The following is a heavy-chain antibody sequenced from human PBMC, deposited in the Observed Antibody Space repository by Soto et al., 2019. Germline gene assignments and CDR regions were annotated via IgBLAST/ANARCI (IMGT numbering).Heavy chain of an antibody. Sequence: QVQLVESGGGVVQPGESLRLSCAASGFMFSNHGMHWVRQAPGKGLEWVAVIWSDGNNKYYADSVKGRFTISRDNSKNTVYLQMNSLRAEDTAVYYCVRGDNWNDEASDYWGQGTQVTVSS. CDR3: VRGDNWNDEASDY. CDR1: GFMFSNHG. D-gene: IGHD1-1*01. CDR2: IWSDGNNK. V-gene: IGHV3-33*01. J-gene: IGHJ4*02.